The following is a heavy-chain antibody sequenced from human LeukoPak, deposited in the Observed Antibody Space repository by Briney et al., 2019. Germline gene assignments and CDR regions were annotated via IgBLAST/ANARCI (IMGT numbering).Heavy chain of an antibody. J-gene: IGHJ3*02. Sequence: GGSLRLSCAASGFTFSSYSMNLVRQAPGKGLEWVSSISSSSSYIHYADSVKGRFTISRDNAKNSLYLQMNSLRAEDTAVYYCARVRGATYDAFDIWGQGTMVTVSS. D-gene: IGHD1-26*01. CDR3: ARVRGATYDAFDI. V-gene: IGHV3-21*01. CDR1: GFTFSSYS. CDR2: ISSSSSYI.